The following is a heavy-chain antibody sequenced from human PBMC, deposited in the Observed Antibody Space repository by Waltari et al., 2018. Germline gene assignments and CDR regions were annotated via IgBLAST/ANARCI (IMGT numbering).Heavy chain of an antibody. CDR2: TSPIFGTA. CDR1: GGTFSSYA. CDR3: ARDRLQYDSSGYD. D-gene: IGHD3-22*01. J-gene: IGHJ4*02. Sequence: QVQLVQSGAEVKKPGSSVKVSCKASGGTFSSYAISWVRQAPGQGLEWMGGTSPIFGTANYAQKVQGRVTITADESTSTAYMELSSLRSEDTAVYYCARDRLQYDSSGYDWGQGTLVTVSS. V-gene: IGHV1-69*12.